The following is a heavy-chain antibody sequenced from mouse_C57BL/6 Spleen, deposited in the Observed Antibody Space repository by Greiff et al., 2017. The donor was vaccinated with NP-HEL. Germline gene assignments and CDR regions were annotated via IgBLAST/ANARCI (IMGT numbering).Heavy chain of an antibody. CDR1: GYTFTSYW. Sequence: VQLQQSGAELVKPGASVKMSCKASGYTFTSYWITWVKQRPGQGLEWIGDIYPGSGSTNYNEKFKSKATLTVDTSSSTAYMQLSSLTSEDSAVYYCAREVYYGISPFDYWGQGTTLTVSS. D-gene: IGHD1-1*01. CDR2: IYPGSGST. J-gene: IGHJ2*01. V-gene: IGHV1-55*01. CDR3: AREVYYGISPFDY.